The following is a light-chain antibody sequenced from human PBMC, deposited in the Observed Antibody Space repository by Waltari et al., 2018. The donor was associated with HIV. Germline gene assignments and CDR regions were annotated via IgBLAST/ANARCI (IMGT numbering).Light chain of an antibody. Sequence: EIVLPQSPGTLSLSTGERVILSCRASQTVDNNYLAWYQQKPGQAPRLLIYGASDRFSGSGSETDFTLTVSRLEPEDFAVYYCQQYGHLPITFGQGTRLEIK. CDR3: QQYGHLPIT. J-gene: IGKJ5*01. V-gene: IGKV3-20*01. CDR1: QTVDNNY. CDR2: GA.